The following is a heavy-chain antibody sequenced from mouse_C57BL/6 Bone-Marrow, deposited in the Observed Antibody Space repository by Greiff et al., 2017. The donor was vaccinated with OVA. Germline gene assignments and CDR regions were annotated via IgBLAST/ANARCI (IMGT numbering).Heavy chain of an antibody. V-gene: IGHV1-81*01. Sequence: VQLQESGAELARPGASVKLSCKASGYTFTSYGISWVKQRTGQGLEWIGEIYPRSGNTYYNEKFKGKATLTADKSSSTAYMQLSSLTSEDSAVYYCAIYGSSYWYFDVWGTGTTVTVSS. CDR1: GYTFTSYG. D-gene: IGHD1-1*01. CDR2: IYPRSGNT. CDR3: AIYGSSYWYFDV. J-gene: IGHJ1*03.